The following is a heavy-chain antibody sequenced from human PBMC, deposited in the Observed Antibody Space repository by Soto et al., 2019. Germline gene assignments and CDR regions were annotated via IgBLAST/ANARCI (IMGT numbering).Heavy chain of an antibody. D-gene: IGHD6-6*01. V-gene: IGHV4-39*01. J-gene: IGHJ4*02. CDR2: IYYSGST. CDR3: ARHHIAARPHIDY. Sequence: QLQLQESGPGLVKPSETLSLTCTVSGGSISSSSYYWGWIRQPPGKGLEWIGSIYYSGSTYYNPSLKSRVTISVDTSKNQFSLKLSSVTAADTAVYYSARHHIAARPHIDYWGQGTLVTVSS. CDR1: GGSISSSSYY.